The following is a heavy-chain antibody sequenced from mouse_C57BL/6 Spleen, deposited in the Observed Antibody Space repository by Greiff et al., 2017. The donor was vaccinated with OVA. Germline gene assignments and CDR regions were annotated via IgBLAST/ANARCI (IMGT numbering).Heavy chain of an antibody. Sequence: EVQLQQSGPELVKPGASVKISCKASGYTFTDYYMNWVKQSHGKSLEWIGDINPNNGGTSYNQKFKGKATLTVDKSSSTAYMELRSLTSEDSAVYYCARGVWLWTRAMDYWGQGTSVTVSS. CDR2: INPNNGGT. J-gene: IGHJ4*01. CDR3: ARGVWLWTRAMDY. CDR1: GYTFTDYY. V-gene: IGHV1-26*01. D-gene: IGHD2-2*01.